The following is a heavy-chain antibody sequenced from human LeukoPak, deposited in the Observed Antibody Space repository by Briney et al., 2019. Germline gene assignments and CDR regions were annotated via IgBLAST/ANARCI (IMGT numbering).Heavy chain of an antibody. Sequence: ASVKVSCKASGYTFTGYYMHWVRQAPGQGLEWVGWINPNSGGTNYAQKFQGRVTMTRDTSISTAYMELSRLRSDDTAVYYCARDRESLLRHRFDPWGQGTLVTVSS. CDR1: GYTFTGYY. V-gene: IGHV1-2*02. CDR2: INPNSGGT. J-gene: IGHJ5*02. D-gene: IGHD2-15*01. CDR3: ARDRESLLRHRFDP.